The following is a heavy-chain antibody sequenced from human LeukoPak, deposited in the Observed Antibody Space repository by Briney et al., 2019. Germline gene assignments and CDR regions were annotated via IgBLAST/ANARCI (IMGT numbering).Heavy chain of an antibody. V-gene: IGHV1-46*01. CDR2: INPSGGST. Sequence: ASVKVSCKASGYTFTSYYMHWVRQAPGQGLEWMGIINPSGGSTSYAQKFQGRVTMTRDTSTSTVYMELSSLRSEDTAVYYCARARAQPGGDYYDSSGYFLFGYWGQGTLVTASS. D-gene: IGHD3-22*01. J-gene: IGHJ4*02. CDR3: ARARAQPGGDYYDSSGYFLFGY. CDR1: GYTFTSYY.